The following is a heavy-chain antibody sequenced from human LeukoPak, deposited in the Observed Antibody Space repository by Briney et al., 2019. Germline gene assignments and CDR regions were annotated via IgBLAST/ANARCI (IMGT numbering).Heavy chain of an antibody. CDR2: IIHIFGTA. CDR1: GGTFTSYD. V-gene: IGHV1-69*06. Sequence: GASVKVSCKASGGTFTSYDISWVRQAPGQGVEWMGGIIHIFGTANYAQKFQGRVTTTADKSTSTAYMELSSLRSEDTAVYYCARGRDCSSTSCYADYWGQGTLVTVSS. CDR3: ARGRDCSSTSCYADY. J-gene: IGHJ4*02. D-gene: IGHD2-2*01.